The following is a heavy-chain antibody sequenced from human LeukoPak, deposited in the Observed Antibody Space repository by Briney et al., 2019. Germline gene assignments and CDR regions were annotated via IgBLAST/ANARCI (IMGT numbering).Heavy chain of an antibody. D-gene: IGHD3-22*01. V-gene: IGHV1-46*01. CDR3: ASPKNYYDSSGYPYYFDY. CDR2: INPSGGST. CDR1: GYTFTSYY. Sequence: ASVKVSCKASGYTFTSYYMHWVRQAPGQGLEWMGIINPSGGSTSYAQKFQGRVTITADESTSTAYMELSSLRSEDTAVYYCASPKNYYDSSGYPYYFDYWGQGTLVTVSS. J-gene: IGHJ4*02.